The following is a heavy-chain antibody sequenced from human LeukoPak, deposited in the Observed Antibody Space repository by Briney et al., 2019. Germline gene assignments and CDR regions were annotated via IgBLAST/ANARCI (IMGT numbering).Heavy chain of an antibody. CDR2: LSVSGT. CDR1: GFTFSSYA. Sequence: GGSLRLSCAASGFTFSSYAMSWVRQAPGKGLEWVSALSVSGTYYAASVKGRFTSSRDNPKNTLYLQINSLRAEDTAVYYCAKDMQTWPRFPDYWGQGTLVTVSS. CDR3: AKDMQTWPRFPDY. V-gene: IGHV3-23*01. D-gene: IGHD5-12*01. J-gene: IGHJ4*02.